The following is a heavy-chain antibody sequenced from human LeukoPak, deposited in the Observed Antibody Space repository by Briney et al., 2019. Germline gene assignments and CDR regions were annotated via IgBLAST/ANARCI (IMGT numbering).Heavy chain of an antibody. J-gene: IGHJ3*02. CDR3: ARAGILLWFGELLSRDAFDI. D-gene: IGHD3-10*01. V-gene: IGHV1-46*01. CDR2: INPSGGST. CDR1: GYTFSNYC. Sequence: ASVKLSCKASGYTFSNYCMHWVRQAPGQGLEWMGIINPSGGSTSYVQKFQGRVTMTRDMSTSTVYMELSSLRSEDTAVYYCARAGILLWFGELLSRDAFDIWGQGTMVTVSS.